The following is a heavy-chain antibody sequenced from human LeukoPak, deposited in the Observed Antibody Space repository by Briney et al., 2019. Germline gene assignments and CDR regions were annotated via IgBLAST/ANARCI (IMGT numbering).Heavy chain of an antibody. CDR1: GFTFSGYE. CDR2: ISSSGSTI. Sequence: PGGSLRLSCAASGFTFSGYEMNWVRQAPGKGLEWVSYISSSGSTIHYADSVKGRFTISRDNAKNSLFLQMNSLRAEDTAVYYCARDYDYYDSSGYFDYWGQGTLVTVSS. CDR3: ARDYDYYDSSGYFDY. D-gene: IGHD3-22*01. J-gene: IGHJ4*02. V-gene: IGHV3-48*03.